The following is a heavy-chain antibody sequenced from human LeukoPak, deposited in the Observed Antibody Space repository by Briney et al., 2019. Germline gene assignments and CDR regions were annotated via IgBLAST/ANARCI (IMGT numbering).Heavy chain of an antibody. V-gene: IGHV3-23*01. J-gene: IGHJ6*03. D-gene: IGHD2-15*01. CDR1: GFTFSSYG. Sequence: GGTLRLSCAASGFTFSSYGMSWVRQAPGKGLEWVSAISSTGGTTYYADSVKGRFTISRDNSKNTLYLQMNSLRAEDTAIYYCAKNADRGAYCSGGSCYPYYYYYTDVWGEGTTVTISS. CDR2: ISSTGGTT. CDR3: AKNADRGAYCSGGSCYPYYYYYTDV.